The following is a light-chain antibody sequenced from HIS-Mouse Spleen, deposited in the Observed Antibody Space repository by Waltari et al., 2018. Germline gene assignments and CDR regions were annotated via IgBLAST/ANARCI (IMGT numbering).Light chain of an antibody. CDR2: DVS. CDR1: SSDVGGYNY. Sequence: QSALTQPASVSGSPGQSITISCTGTSSDVGGYNYVSCYQQHPGNAPKLMIYDVSNRPSGVSNRFSGSKSGNTASLTISGLQAEDEADYYCSSYTSSSTRVFGGGTKLTVL. V-gene: IGLV2-14*03. J-gene: IGLJ3*02. CDR3: SSYTSSSTRV.